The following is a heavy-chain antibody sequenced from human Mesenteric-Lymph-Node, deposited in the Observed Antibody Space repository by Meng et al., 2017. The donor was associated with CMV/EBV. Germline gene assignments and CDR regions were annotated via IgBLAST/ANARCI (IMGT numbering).Heavy chain of an antibody. V-gene: IGHV4-39*07. CDR1: GGSISSSSYY. Sequence: SETLSLTCTVSGGSISSSSYYWGWIRQPPGKGLEWIGSIYYSGSTNYNPSLKSRVTISVDTSKNQFSLKLSSVTAADTAVYYCARGRGYSSSWYYWGQGTLVTVSS. CDR3: ARGRGYSSSWYY. D-gene: IGHD6-13*01. CDR2: IYYSGST. J-gene: IGHJ4*02.